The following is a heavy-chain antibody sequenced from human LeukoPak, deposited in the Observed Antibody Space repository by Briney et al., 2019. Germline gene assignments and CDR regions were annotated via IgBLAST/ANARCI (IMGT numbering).Heavy chain of an antibody. V-gene: IGHV1-2*02. CDR1: GYTFTGSY. J-gene: IGHJ4*02. D-gene: IGHD5-18*01. CDR2: INPNSGGT. Sequence: ASVKVSCKASGYTFTGSYMHWVRQAPGQGLEWMGWINPNSGGTNYAQKFQGRVTMTRDTSISTAYMELSRLRSDDTAVYYCARGPNNVDTAMVLDYWGQGTLVTVSS. CDR3: ARGPNNVDTAMVLDY.